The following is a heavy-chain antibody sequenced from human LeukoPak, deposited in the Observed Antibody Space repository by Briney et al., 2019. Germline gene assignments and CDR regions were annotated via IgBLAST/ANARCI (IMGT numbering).Heavy chain of an antibody. CDR3: AREGSGSYYSY. CDR2: IIPIFGTA. V-gene: IGHV1-69*06. D-gene: IGHD3-10*01. CDR1: GGTFSSYA. Sequence: ASVKVSCKASGGTFSSYAISWVRQAPGQGLEWMGGIIPIFGTANYAQKFQGRVTITADKSTSTAYMELSSLRSEDTAVHYCAREGSGSYYSYWGQGTLVTVSS. J-gene: IGHJ4*02.